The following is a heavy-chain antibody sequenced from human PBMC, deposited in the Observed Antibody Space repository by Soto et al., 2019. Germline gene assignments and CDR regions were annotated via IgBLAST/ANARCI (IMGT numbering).Heavy chain of an antibody. CDR1: GGSISSGDYY. CDR2: IYYSGST. J-gene: IGHJ4*02. D-gene: IGHD3-22*01. V-gene: IGHV4-30-4*01. Sequence: QVQLQESGPGLVKPSQTLSLTCTVSGGSISSGDYYWSWIRQPPGKGLEWIGYIYYSGSTYYNPSLKSRVNISVDTSKNQFYLKLSSVTAADTAVYYCAIHFDSSGHPCDYWGQGTLVTVSS. CDR3: AIHFDSSGHPCDY.